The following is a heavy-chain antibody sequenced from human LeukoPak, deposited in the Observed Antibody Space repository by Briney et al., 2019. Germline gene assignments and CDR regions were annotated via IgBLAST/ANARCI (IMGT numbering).Heavy chain of an antibody. Sequence: GGSLRLSCAASGFTFSSYGMHWVRQAPGKGLGWVAVISYDGSNKYYADSVKGRFTISRDNSKNTLYLQMNSLRAEDTAVYYCAKDHGYCSGGSCYYFDYWGQGTLVTVSS. J-gene: IGHJ4*02. CDR3: AKDHGYCSGGSCYYFDY. CDR1: GFTFSSYG. V-gene: IGHV3-30*18. D-gene: IGHD2-15*01. CDR2: ISYDGSNK.